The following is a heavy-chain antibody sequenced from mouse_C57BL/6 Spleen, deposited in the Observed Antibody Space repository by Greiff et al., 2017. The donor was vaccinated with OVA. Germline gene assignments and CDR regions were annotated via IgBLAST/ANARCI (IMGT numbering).Heavy chain of an antibody. CDR1: GFTFSSYS. CDR3: ASQYYASFDY. V-gene: IGHV5-4*03. Sequence: EVMLVQSGGGLVKPGGSLKLSCAASGFTFSSYSMYWVRQTPEKRLEWVATISDGGSYTYYPDNVKGRFTITRDNAKNTLYLQMSQLTSEDTAMYYCASQYYASFDYWGQGTTLTVSS. CDR2: ISDGGSYT. D-gene: IGHD1-1*01. J-gene: IGHJ2*01.